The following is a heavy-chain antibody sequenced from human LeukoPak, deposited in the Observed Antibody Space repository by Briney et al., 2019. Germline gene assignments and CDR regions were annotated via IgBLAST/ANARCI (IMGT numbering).Heavy chain of an antibody. CDR1: GFTFSSYA. CDR2: ISGSGGSI. D-gene: IGHD5-24*01. CDR3: AKRDGYDSGAFDI. Sequence: PGGSLRLSCAASGFTFSSYAMSWVRQAPGKGLEWVPAISGSGGSIYYADSEKGRLTISRDNSKNTLYLQMNSLRAEDTAVYYCAKRDGYDSGAFDIWGQGTMVTVSS. V-gene: IGHV3-23*01. J-gene: IGHJ3*02.